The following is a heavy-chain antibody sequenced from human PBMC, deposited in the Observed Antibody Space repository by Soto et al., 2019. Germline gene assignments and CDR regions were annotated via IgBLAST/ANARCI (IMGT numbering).Heavy chain of an antibody. CDR2: INHSGST. J-gene: IGHJ5*02. V-gene: IGHV4-34*01. CDR3: ATVTTVETRSGWFDP. D-gene: IGHD4-4*01. Sequence: PSETLSLTCAVYGGSFSGYYWSWIRQPPGKGLEWIGEINHSGSTNYNPSLKSRVTISVDTSKNQFSLKLSSVTAADTAVYYCATVTTVETRSGWFDPWGQGTLVTVSS. CDR1: GGSFSGYY.